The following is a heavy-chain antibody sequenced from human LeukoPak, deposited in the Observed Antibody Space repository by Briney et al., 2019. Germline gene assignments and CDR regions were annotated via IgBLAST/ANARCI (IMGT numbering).Heavy chain of an antibody. CDR3: ARAPPLPLGPFTLTGAFDV. CDR1: GYTFTGSY. CDR2: INPKSGGR. Sequence: ASVKVCCKASGYTFTGSYMHWVRQAPGQGLRWMRWINPKSGGRNFALQFPDRVTMTRDTSINTAYMELRSMESDDTAVYYCARAPPLPLGPFTLTGAFDVWGRGTLVTVSS. V-gene: IGHV1-2*02. D-gene: IGHD3/OR15-3a*01. J-gene: IGHJ3*01.